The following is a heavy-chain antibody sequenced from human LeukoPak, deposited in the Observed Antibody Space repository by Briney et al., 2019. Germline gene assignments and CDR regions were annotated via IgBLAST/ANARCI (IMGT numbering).Heavy chain of an antibody. CDR3: AKEAAVIAIPYFDY. CDR2: ISSDGRA. V-gene: IGHV3-23*01. CDR1: GFTFSSYA. D-gene: IGHD2-21*01. J-gene: IGHJ4*02. Sequence: GGSLRLSCAASGFTFSSYAMSWVRQAPGKGLEWVSGISSDGRASYADSVKGRLTISRDNSKNTLYLQMSSLRAEDTAVYYCAKEAAVIAIPYFDYWGQGALVTVSS.